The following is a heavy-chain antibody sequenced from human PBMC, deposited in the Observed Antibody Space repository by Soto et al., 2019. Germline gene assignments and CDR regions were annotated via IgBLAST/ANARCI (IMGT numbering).Heavy chain of an antibody. CDR2: INHSGST. Sequence: PSETLSLTCAVYGGSFSGYYWSWIRQPPGKGLEWIGEINHSGSTNYNPSLKSRVTISVDTSKNQFSLKLSSVTAADTAVYYCARGVGLRFLEWLGGVGFDPWGQGTLVTV. CDR1: GGSFSGYY. J-gene: IGHJ5*02. CDR3: ARGVGLRFLEWLGGVGFDP. V-gene: IGHV4-34*01. D-gene: IGHD3-3*01.